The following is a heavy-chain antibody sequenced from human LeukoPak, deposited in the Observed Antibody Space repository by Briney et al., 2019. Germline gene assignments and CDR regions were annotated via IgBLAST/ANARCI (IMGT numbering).Heavy chain of an antibody. CDR1: RYTFTSYY. D-gene: IGHD6-19*01. CDR3: ARAEQWLPHFDY. V-gene: IGHV1-46*01. CDR2: INPSGGST. J-gene: IGHJ4*02. Sequence: ASVKVSCKASRYTFTSYYMHWVRQPPGQGLEWMGIINPSGGSTSYAQKFQGRVTMTRDTSTSTVYMELSSLRSEDTAVYYCARAEQWLPHFDYWGQGTLVTVSS.